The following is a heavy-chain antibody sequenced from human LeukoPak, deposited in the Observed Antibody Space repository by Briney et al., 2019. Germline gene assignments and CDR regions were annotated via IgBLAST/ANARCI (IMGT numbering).Heavy chain of an antibody. CDR3: ARFRDYDILTGYDYYGMDV. D-gene: IGHD3-9*01. CDR1: GYSFTSYW. V-gene: IGHV5-51*01. J-gene: IGHJ6*04. Sequence: GESLKISCKGSGYSFTSYWIGWVRQMPGKGLEWMGVIYPGDSDTRYSPSLQGQVTISADKSISTAYLQWSSLKASDTAMYYCARFRDYDILTGYDYYGMDVWGKGTTVTVSS. CDR2: IYPGDSDT.